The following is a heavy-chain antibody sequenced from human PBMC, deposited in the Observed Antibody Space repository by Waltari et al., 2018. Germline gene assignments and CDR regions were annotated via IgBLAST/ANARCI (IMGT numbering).Heavy chain of an antibody. J-gene: IGHJ6*03. CDR3: ARGGCSGTSCYGGYYYMDV. CDR2: INHSGST. CDR1: GGSFSGYY. Sequence: QVQLQQWGAGLLKPSETLSLTCAVYGGSFSGYYWSWIRQPPGKGLEWIGEINHSGSTNYNPSLKGRVTISVDMSQKQFSLKLSSVTAADTAVYYCARGGCSGTSCYGGYYYMDVWGKGTTVTISS. D-gene: IGHD2-2*01. V-gene: IGHV4-34*01.